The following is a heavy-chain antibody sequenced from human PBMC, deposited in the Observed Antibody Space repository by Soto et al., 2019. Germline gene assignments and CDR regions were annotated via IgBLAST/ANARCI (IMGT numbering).Heavy chain of an antibody. Sequence: SETLSLTCAVYGGSFSGYYWSWIRQPPGKGLEWIGEINHSGSTNYNPSLKSRVTISLDTSKNQFSLTLSAVTAADTAMYYCSTRAYDTNGYYRFDPWGQGTLVTVSS. J-gene: IGHJ5*01. D-gene: IGHD3-22*01. CDR2: INHSGST. V-gene: IGHV4-34*01. CDR1: GGSFSGYY. CDR3: STRAYDTNGYYRFDP.